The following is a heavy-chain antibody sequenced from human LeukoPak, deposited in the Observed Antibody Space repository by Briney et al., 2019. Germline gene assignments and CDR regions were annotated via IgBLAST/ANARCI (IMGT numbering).Heavy chain of an antibody. J-gene: IGHJ4*02. CDR1: GYTFTGYY. CDR2: INPNSGGT. D-gene: IGHD3-10*01. Sequence: ASVKVSCKASGYTFTGYYMHWVRQAPGQGLEWMGRINPNSGGTNYAQKFQGRVTMTRDTSISTAYVELSRLRSDDPAVYSCARDLFNYYGSATLYYWGQGTLVTVSS. V-gene: IGHV1-2*06. CDR3: ARDLFNYYGSATLYY.